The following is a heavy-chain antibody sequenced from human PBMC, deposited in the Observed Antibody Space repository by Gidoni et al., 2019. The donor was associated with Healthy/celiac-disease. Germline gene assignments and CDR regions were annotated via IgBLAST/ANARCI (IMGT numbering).Heavy chain of an antibody. J-gene: IGHJ3*02. CDR3: ARDRSGLLWFGELFYFDAFDI. D-gene: IGHD3-10*01. V-gene: IGHV1-18*01. CDR2: ISAYNGNT. Sequence: QVQLVQSGAEVKKPGASVKVSCKASGYTFPSYGISWVRQAPGQGLEWMGWISAYNGNTTYAQKLQGRVTMTTDTSTSTAYMELRSLRSDDTAVDYCARDRSGLLWFGELFYFDAFDIWGQGTMVTVSS. CDR1: GYTFPSYG.